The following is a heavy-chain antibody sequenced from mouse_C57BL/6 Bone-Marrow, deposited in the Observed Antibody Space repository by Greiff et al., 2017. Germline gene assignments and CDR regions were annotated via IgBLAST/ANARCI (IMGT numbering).Heavy chain of an antibody. J-gene: IGHJ1*03. D-gene: IGHD1-1*01. CDR1: GYTFTSYW. CDR3: ARYYCVSNSFDD. Sequence: VQLQQPGAELAKPGASVKMSCKASGYTFTSYWIRWVKQRPGQGLEWIGDIYPGSGSTYYNAKFKGKATLTVDTSSSTAYMQLSSLTSEDSAVYYCARYYCVSNSFDDWGTGTTVTVSS. CDR2: IYPGSGST. V-gene: IGHV1-55*01.